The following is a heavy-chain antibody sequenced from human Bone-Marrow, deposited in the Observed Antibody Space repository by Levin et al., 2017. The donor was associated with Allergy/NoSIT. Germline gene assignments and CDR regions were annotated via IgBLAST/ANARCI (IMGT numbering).Heavy chain of an antibody. CDR3: ARKGAWSFEC. J-gene: IGHJ4*02. D-gene: IGHD3-3*01. Sequence: GESLKISCASSGFTFRGYWMAWVRQAPGKGLEWVANINRDGGDGYYVDSVKGRFTISRDNARNSLDLQMNSLRVEDTAVYYCARKGAWSFECWGQGNLVTVS. CDR1: GFTFRGYW. V-gene: IGHV3-7*02. CDR2: INRDGGDG.